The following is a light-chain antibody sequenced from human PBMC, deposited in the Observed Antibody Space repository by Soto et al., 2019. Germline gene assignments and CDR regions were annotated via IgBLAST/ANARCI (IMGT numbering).Light chain of an antibody. J-gene: IGLJ1*01. CDR3: SSYTSSSTRYV. CDR2: ANS. Sequence: QSVLTQPPSVSGAPGQRVTISCTGSSSNIGANYDVHWYQQRPGTAPKLLIFANSNRPSGVPDRFSGSKSGTSASLVITGLQAEDEGDYYCSSYTSSSTRYVFGTGTKLTV. CDR1: SSNIGANYD. V-gene: IGLV1-40*01.